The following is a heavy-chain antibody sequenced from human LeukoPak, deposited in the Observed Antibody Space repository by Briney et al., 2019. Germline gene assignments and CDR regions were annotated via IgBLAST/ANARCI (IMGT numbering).Heavy chain of an antibody. J-gene: IGHJ4*02. CDR2: INHSGST. D-gene: IGHD3-16*02. CDR3: ARNYVWGSYRYFYFDY. V-gene: IGHV4-34*01. CDR1: GGSFSGYY. Sequence: PSGTLSLTCAVYGGSFSGYYWSWIRQPPGKGLEWIGEINHSGSTNYNPSLKSRVTISVDTSKNQFSLKLSSVTAADTAVYYCARNYVWGSYRYFYFDYWGQGTLVTVSS.